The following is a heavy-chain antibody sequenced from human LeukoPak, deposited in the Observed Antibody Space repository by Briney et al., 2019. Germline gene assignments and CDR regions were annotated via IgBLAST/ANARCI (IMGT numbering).Heavy chain of an antibody. D-gene: IGHD6-19*01. CDR2: INPSGGST. J-gene: IGHJ5*02. CDR3: ARGDDSSGWYLSWFDP. CDR1: GYTFTSYY. Sequence: ASVKVSCKASGYTFTSYYMHWVRQAPGQGLEWMGIINPSGGSTSYAQKFQGRVTMTRDTSTSTVYMELSSLRSEDTAVYYCARGDDSSGWYLSWFDPWGQGTLVTVSS. V-gene: IGHV1-46*01.